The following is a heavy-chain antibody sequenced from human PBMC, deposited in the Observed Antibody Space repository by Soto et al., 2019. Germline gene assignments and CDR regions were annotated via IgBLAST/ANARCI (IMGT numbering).Heavy chain of an antibody. CDR1: GFTFSSYA. D-gene: IGHD3-22*01. V-gene: IGHV3-30-3*01. CDR3: ARDRITMIVVVIGGGMDV. J-gene: IGHJ6*01. CDR2: ISYDGSNK. Sequence: QVQLVESGGGVVQPGRSLRLSCAASGFTFSSYAMHWVRQAPGKGLEWVAVISYDGSNKYYADSVKGRFTISRDNSKNTLYLQMNSLRAEDTAVYYCARDRITMIVVVIGGGMDVW.